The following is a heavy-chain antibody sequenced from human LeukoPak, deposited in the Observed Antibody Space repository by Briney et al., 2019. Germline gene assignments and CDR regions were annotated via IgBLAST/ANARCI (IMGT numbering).Heavy chain of an antibody. V-gene: IGHV4-4*07. Sequence: SETLSLTCIVSGASISSYYWTWIRQPAGRGLEWIGRIYTSGSTSGSTNYNPSLKSRVTISLDTSKNQFSLKLSSVTAADTAMYYCARWSGSYQNFDYWGQGTLVTVSS. J-gene: IGHJ4*02. D-gene: IGHD1-26*01. CDR1: GASISSYY. CDR3: ARWSGSYQNFDY. CDR2: IYTSGSTSGST.